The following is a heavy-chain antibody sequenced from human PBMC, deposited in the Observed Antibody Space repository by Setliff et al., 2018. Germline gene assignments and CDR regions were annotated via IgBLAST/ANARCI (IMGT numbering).Heavy chain of an antibody. D-gene: IGHD4-17*01. J-gene: IGHJ4*02. CDR1: GFTFDGYD. CDR3: ARAPAHDYADYMFMTTMGYYFDY. CDR2: ISYSGTTI. V-gene: IGHV3-48*03. Sequence: QAGGSLRLSCAASGFTFDGYDMNWVRQAPGKRLEWISYISYSGTTIYYADSVKGRFTISRDNAKNSLYLQMNSLRAEDTAVYYCARAPAHDYADYMFMTTMGYYFDYWGQGTLVTVSS.